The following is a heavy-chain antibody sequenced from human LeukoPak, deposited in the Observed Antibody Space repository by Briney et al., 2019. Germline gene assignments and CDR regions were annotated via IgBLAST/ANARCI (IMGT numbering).Heavy chain of an antibody. CDR2: ISYDGGNK. D-gene: IGHD5-18*01. CDR3: ARDYATDTDMV. Sequence: GRSLRLSCAASGFTFSNYAMHWARQAPGKGLEWVAVISYDGGNKYFADSVKGRFTISRDNSKNTVSLQMNSLRAEDTAVYYCARDYATDTDMVWGQGTLVTVSS. V-gene: IGHV3-30-3*01. J-gene: IGHJ4*02. CDR1: GFTFSNYA.